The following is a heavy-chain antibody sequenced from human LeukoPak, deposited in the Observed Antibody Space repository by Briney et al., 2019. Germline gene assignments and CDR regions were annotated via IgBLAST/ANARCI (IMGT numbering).Heavy chain of an antibody. Sequence: SETLSLTCAVYGVSFSGYYCSWIRQPPGKGLEWIGEINHSGSTNYNPSLKSRVTISVDTSKNQFSLKLSSVTAADKAVYYCARGRIAAAGRDYWGQGTLVTVSS. CDR2: INHSGST. CDR3: ARGRIAAAGRDY. D-gene: IGHD6-13*01. V-gene: IGHV4-34*01. CDR1: GVSFSGYY. J-gene: IGHJ4*02.